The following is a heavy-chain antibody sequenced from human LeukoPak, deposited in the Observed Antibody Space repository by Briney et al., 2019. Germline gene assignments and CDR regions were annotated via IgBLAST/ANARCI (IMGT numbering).Heavy chain of an antibody. CDR1: GFTLSSYS. CDR2: ISSSSSTI. CDR3: ARYQSVGAGDAFDI. D-gene: IGHD1-26*01. J-gene: IGHJ3*02. Sequence: PGGSLRLSCAASGFTLSSYSMNWVRQAPGKGLEWVSYISSSSSTIYYADSVKGRFTISRDNAENSLYLRMNSLRAEDTAVYYCARYQSVGAGDAFDIWGQGTLVTVSS. V-gene: IGHV3-48*04.